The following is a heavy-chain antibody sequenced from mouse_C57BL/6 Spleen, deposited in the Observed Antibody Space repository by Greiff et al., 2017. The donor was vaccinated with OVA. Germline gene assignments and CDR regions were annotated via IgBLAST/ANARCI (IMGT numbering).Heavy chain of an antibody. J-gene: IGHJ2*01. CDR1: GFTFSSYT. CDR2: ISGGGGNT. V-gene: IGHV5-9*01. Sequence: EVKLMESGGGLVKPGGSLKLSCAASGFTFSSYTMSWVRETPEKRLEWVATISGGGGNTYYPDSVKGRFTISRDNAKNTLYLQMSSLRSEDTALYYCASLYDGYPYYFDYWGQGTTLTVSS. D-gene: IGHD2-3*01. CDR3: ASLYDGYPYYFDY.